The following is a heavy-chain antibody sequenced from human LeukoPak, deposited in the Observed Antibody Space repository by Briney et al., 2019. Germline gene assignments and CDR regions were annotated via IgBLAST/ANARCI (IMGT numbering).Heavy chain of an antibody. Sequence: PGESLRLSCAASGFTFTTYWMSWVRQAPGKGLEWVANIKQDGTEKYYVDSVKGRFTISRDNAKNSLYLQMKSLRVEDTAVYYCAKVAKYYYGSETYYFFEHWGQGTPVTASS. CDR1: GFTFTTYW. D-gene: IGHD3-10*01. J-gene: IGHJ4*02. CDR3: AKVAKYYYGSETYYFFEH. V-gene: IGHV3-7*01. CDR2: IKQDGTEK.